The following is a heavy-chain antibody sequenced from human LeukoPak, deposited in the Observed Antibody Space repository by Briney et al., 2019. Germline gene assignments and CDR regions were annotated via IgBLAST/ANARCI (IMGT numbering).Heavy chain of an antibody. V-gene: IGHV3-21*01. J-gene: IGHJ6*03. D-gene: IGHD1-26*01. Sequence: GGSLTLSCAASGFSFSTYNMNWVRQAPGKGLELVSSITSSSTYIYHADSVKGRFTISRDNAKNSLFLQMNSLRAEDTAVYYCARDPYSGGYGDYYYYYMDLWGQGTTVTISS. CDR3: ARDPYSGGYGDYYYYYMDL. CDR2: ITSSSTYI. CDR1: GFSFSTYN.